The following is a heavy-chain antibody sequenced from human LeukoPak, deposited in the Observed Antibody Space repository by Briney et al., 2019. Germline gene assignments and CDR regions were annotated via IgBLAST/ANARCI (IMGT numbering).Heavy chain of an antibody. D-gene: IGHD3-3*01. J-gene: IGHJ6*02. CDR3: ARSRDFWSGYSHNYYGMDV. Sequence: SVKVSCTASGGTFSSYAISWVRQAPGQGLEWMGGIIPIFGTANYAQKFQGRVTITADESTSTAYMELSSLRSEDTAVYYCARSRDFWSGYSHNYYGMDVWGQGTTVTVSS. CDR1: GGTFSSYA. V-gene: IGHV1-69*13. CDR2: IIPIFGTA.